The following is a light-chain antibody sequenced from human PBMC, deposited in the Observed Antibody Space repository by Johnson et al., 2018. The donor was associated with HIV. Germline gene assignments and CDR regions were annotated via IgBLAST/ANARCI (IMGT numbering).Light chain of an antibody. V-gene: IGLV1-51*02. J-gene: IGLJ1*01. CDR2: ENN. CDR3: GTWDSSLSAL. CDR1: SSNIGNNY. Sequence: QSVLTQPPSVSAAPGQKVTISCSGSSSNIGNNYVSWYQQLPGTAPKLLIYENNKRPSGIPDRFSGSKSGTSATLGITGLQTGDEADYYCGTWDSSLSALFGTGTNGTVL.